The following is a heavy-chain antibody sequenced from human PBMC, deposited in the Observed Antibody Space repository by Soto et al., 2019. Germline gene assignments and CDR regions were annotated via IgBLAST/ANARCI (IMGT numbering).Heavy chain of an antibody. CDR2: ISGFNGQT. D-gene: IGHD3-10*02. J-gene: IGHJ4*02. V-gene: IGHV1-18*01. CDR3: GRVDPRVVSGVRDY. CDR1: GNTFASHG. Sequence: QVQLVQSGPEVKNPGASVKVSCKASGNTFASHGFSWVRQAPGQGLEWMGWISGFNGQTNYALKFQGRVTLTTDTSTSTAYMEIRSLRSDDTAVYFCGRVDPRVVSGVRDYWGQGTLVTVSS.